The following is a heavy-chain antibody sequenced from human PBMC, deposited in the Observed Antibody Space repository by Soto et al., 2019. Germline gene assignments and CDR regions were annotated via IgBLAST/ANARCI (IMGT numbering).Heavy chain of an antibody. Sequence: QVHLIQSGAELKRPGSSVKVSCNASGDTFSSYSITWLRQAPGQRLEWMGGIIPIVAKPTYAQKFQGRVAITADDSTITVYMELASLTAEDTAVYYSARGPGIWTSFYNWGQGTPLTVSS. CDR3: ARGPGIWTSFYN. D-gene: IGHD3-3*01. V-gene: IGHV1-69*01. CDR2: IIPIVAKP. CDR1: GDTFSSYS. J-gene: IGHJ3*02.